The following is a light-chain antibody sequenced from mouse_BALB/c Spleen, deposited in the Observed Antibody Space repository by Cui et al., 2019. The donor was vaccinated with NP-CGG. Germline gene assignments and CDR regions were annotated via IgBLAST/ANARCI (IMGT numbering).Light chain of an antibody. J-gene: IGLJ1*01. CDR2: GTN. CDR1: TGAVTTSNY. CDR3: SLWYSNHWV. V-gene: IGLV1*01. Sequence: QAVVTQESALTTSPGETVTLTCRSSTGAVTTSNYANWVQEKPDHLFTGLIGGTNNRAPGVPASFSGPLIGDKAALTITGAQTDDEAIYFCSLWYSNHWVFGGGTKLTVL.